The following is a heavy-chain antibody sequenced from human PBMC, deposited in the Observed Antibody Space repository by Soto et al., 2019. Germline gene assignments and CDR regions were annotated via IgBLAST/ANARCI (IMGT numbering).Heavy chain of an antibody. V-gene: IGHV3-15*07. D-gene: IGHD2-8*02. CDR1: GFSFSDAW. CDR3: XXXXXXXTGGK. Sequence: EVQLVESGGGLVKPGGSLRLSCVASGFSFSDAWMNWVRQAPGKGLEWVGRIKRKSDGGTTDYAAPVEGRFTISRDDSXXXXXXXXXXXXXXXXXXXXXXXXXXXXTGGKWGQGTLVTVSS. CDR2: IKRKSDGGTT. J-gene: IGHJ4*02.